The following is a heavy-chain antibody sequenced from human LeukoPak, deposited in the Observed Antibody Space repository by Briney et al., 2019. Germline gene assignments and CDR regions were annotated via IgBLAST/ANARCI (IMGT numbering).Heavy chain of an antibody. J-gene: IGHJ5*02. CDR3: ARTRGVAARRAWFDP. CDR1: GYTFTSYD. V-gene: IGHV1-8*01. CDR2: MNPNSGNT. Sequence: GASVKVSCKASGYTFTSYDINWVRRATGQGLEWMGWMNPNSGNTGYAQKFQGRVTMTRNTSISTAYMELSSLRSEDTAVYYCARTRGVAARRAWFDPWGQGTLVTVSS. D-gene: IGHD6-6*01.